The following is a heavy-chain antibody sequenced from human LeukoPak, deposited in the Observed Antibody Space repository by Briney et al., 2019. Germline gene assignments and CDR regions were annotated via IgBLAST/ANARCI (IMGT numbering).Heavy chain of an antibody. CDR3: ARGRSYYYGSGSMPAFYYMDV. V-gene: IGHV4-34*01. Sequence: PSETLSLTCAVYGGSFSGYYWNWIRQPPGKGLEWIGEINHRGNTNYNPSLKSRVTISVDTSKNQFSLKLSSVTAADTALYYCARGRSYYYGSGSMPAFYYMDVWGKGTTVTVSS. J-gene: IGHJ6*03. CDR1: GGSFSGYY. D-gene: IGHD3-10*01. CDR2: INHRGNT.